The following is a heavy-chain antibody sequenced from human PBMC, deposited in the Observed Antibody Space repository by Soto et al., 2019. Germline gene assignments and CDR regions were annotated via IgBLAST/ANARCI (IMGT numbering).Heavy chain of an antibody. CDR3: VKDHITMVRGVLDY. CDR2: ISSNGGST. Sequence: VQLVESGGGVVQPGRSLRLSCAASGFTFSSYAMHWVRQAPGKGLEYVSAISSNGGSTYYADSVKGRFTISRDNSKNTLYLQMSSLRAEDTAVYYCVKDHITMVRGVLDYWGQGTLVTVSS. J-gene: IGHJ4*02. V-gene: IGHV3-64D*06. CDR1: GFTFSSYA. D-gene: IGHD3-10*01.